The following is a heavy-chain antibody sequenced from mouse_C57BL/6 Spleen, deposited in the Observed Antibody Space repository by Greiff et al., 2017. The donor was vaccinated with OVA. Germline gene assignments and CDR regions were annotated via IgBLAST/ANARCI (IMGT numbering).Heavy chain of an antibody. J-gene: IGHJ1*03. CDR1: GYTFTDYY. CDR2: INPNNGGT. V-gene: IGHV1-26*01. CDR3: ARSYGSSYVYFDV. D-gene: IGHD1-1*01. Sequence: VQLQRSGPELVKPGASVKISCKASGYTFTDYYMNWVKQSHGKSLEWIGDINPNNGGTSYNQKFKGKATLTVDKSSSTAYMELRSLTSEDSAVYYCARSYGSSYVYFDVWGTGTTVTVSS.